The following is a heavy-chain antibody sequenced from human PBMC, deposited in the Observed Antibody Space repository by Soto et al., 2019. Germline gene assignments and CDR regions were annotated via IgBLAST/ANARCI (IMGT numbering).Heavy chain of an antibody. Sequence: ESLKISCKGSGYSFTSYWISWMRQMPGKDLEWMGTIAPSDSYTNYSPSFQGHVTISADKSISTAFLQWSSLKASDTAMYYCARHRPPLGWENSYYYYGMDVWGQGTTVTVSS. CDR2: IAPSDSYT. CDR1: GYSFTSYW. D-gene: IGHD1-26*01. CDR3: ARHRPPLGWENSYYYYGMDV. V-gene: IGHV5-10-1*01. J-gene: IGHJ6*02.